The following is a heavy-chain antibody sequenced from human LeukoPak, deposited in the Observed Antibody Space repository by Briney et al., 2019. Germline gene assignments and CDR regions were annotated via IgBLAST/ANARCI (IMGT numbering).Heavy chain of an antibody. CDR1: GFTSSSYG. J-gene: IGHJ5*02. CDR3: AKDLYGSGWYNYFDP. CDR2: ISYDGNSK. Sequence: PGRSLRLSCAASGFTSSSYGMHWVRQAPGKGLEWVAMISYDGNSKQYADLVKGRFTISRDNSKNTLYLQMNSLRTEDTAVYHCAKDLYGSGWYNYFDPWGQGALVTVSS. D-gene: IGHD6-19*01. V-gene: IGHV3-30*18.